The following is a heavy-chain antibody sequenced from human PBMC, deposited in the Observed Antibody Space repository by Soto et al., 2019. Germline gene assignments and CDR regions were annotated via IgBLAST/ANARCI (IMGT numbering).Heavy chain of an antibody. CDR3: ARPRDTAMVTDAFGI. J-gene: IGHJ3*02. Sequence: QVQLVQSGAEVKKPGSSVKVSCKASGGTFSSYAISWVRQAPGQGLEWMGGIIPIFGTANYAQKFQGRVTITADESTSTAYMELRSRRSEDTAVYYCARPRDTAMVTDAFGIWGQGTMVTVSS. CDR2: IIPIFGTA. D-gene: IGHD5-18*01. V-gene: IGHV1-69*01. CDR1: GGTFSSYA.